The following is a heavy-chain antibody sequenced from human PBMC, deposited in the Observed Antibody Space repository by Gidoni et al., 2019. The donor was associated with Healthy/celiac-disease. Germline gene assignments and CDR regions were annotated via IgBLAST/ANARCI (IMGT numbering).Heavy chain of an antibody. Sequence: EVQLVESGGGLVKPGGSLRLSCAASGFTFSNAWMSWVRQAPGKGLEWVGRIKSKTDGGTPDYAAPVKGRFTIARDDSKNTLYLQMNSLKTEDTAVYYCTTDVGGPHPNYYYYYMDVWGKGTTVTVSS. CDR3: TTDVGGPHPNYYYYYMDV. D-gene: IGHD2-15*01. CDR1: GFTFSNAW. V-gene: IGHV3-15*01. CDR2: IKSKTDGGTP. J-gene: IGHJ6*03.